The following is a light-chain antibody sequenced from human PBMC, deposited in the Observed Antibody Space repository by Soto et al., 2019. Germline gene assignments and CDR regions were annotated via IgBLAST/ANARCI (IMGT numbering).Light chain of an antibody. Sequence: EIVLTQSPGTLSLSPGERATLSCRASQSVSSSYLAWYQQKPVQAPRLLIYGASSRATGIPDRFSGSGSGTDFTLTISRLEPEDFAVYYCQQYSSSPPTFGGGTKVDIK. CDR2: GAS. CDR1: QSVSSSY. V-gene: IGKV3-20*01. J-gene: IGKJ4*01. CDR3: QQYSSSPPT.